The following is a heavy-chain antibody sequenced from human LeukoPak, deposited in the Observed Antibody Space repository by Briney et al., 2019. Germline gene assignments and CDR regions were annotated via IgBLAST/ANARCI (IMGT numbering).Heavy chain of an antibody. V-gene: IGHV3-23*01. D-gene: IGHD3-3*01. Sequence: PGGSLRLSCAASGFTFSSYGMSWVRQAPGKGLEWVSAISGSGGSTYYADSVKGRFTISRDNSKNTLYLQMNSLRAEDTAVYYCARDQASYYDFWSEYYFDYWGQGTLVTVSS. CDR3: ARDQASYYDFWSEYYFDY. J-gene: IGHJ4*02. CDR1: GFTFSSYG. CDR2: ISGSGGST.